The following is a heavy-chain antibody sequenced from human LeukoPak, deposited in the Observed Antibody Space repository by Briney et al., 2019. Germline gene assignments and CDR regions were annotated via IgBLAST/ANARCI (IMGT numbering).Heavy chain of an antibody. Sequence: GASVKVSCKASGYTFTSYGISWVGQAPGQGLEWMGWISAYNGNTNYAQKLQGRVTMTTDTSTSTAYMELRSLRSDDTAVYYCARDGYSYGLYGMDVWGQGTTVTVSS. D-gene: IGHD5-18*01. V-gene: IGHV1-18*01. CDR1: GYTFTSYG. CDR2: ISAYNGNT. J-gene: IGHJ6*02. CDR3: ARDGYSYGLYGMDV.